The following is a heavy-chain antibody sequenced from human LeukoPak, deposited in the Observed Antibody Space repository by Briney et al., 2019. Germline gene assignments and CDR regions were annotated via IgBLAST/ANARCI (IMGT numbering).Heavy chain of an antibody. Sequence: GGSLRLSCAASGFTFSSYGMHWVRQAPGKGLEWVAFIRYDGGNKYYADSVKGRFTISRDNSKNTLYLQMNSLRAEDTAVYYCANLLTIEFDYWGQGTLVTVSS. CDR2: IRYDGGNK. V-gene: IGHV3-30*02. J-gene: IGHJ4*02. CDR1: GFTFSSYG. CDR3: ANLLTIEFDY. D-gene: IGHD3-10*01.